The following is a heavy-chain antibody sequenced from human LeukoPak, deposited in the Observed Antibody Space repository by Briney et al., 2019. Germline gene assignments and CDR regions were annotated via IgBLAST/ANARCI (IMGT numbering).Heavy chain of an antibody. CDR1: GYTFTRYY. D-gene: IGHD5-24*01. CDR3: ASFWATHGNYYFDY. Sequence: ASVKVSCKASGYTFTRYYMHWVRQAPGQGLEWMGWINPNSGGTNYAQKFHGRVTMARDTSISTAYMELSRLRSDDTAVYYCASFWATHGNYYFDYWGQGTLVTVSS. CDR2: INPNSGGT. V-gene: IGHV1-2*02. J-gene: IGHJ4*02.